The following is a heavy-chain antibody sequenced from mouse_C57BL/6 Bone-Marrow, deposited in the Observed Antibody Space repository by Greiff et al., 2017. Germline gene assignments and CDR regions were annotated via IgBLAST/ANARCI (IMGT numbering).Heavy chain of an antibody. CDR2: IYPRSGNT. V-gene: IGHV1-81*01. Sequence: QVQLQQSGAELARPGASVKLSCKASGYTFTSYGISWVKQRTGQGLEWIGEIYPRSGNTYYNEKFKGKATLTADKSSSAAYMELRSRTSADSAVEFCARSRDYDYSWFAYWGQGTLVTVSA. CDR3: ARSRDYDYSWFAY. D-gene: IGHD2-4*01. CDR1: GYTFTSYG. J-gene: IGHJ3*01.